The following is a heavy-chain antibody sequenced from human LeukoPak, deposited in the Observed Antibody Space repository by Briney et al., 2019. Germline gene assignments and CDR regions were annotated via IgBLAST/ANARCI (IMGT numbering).Heavy chain of an antibody. V-gene: IGHV3-30*03. J-gene: IGHJ3*02. CDR3: ARDAYDVI. CDR1: GFTFSSYS. Sequence: AGGSLRLSCAASGFTFSSYSMNWVRQAPGKGLEWVAVISYDGSNKYYADSVKGRFTISRDNSKNTLYLQMNSLRAEDTAVYYCARDAYDVIWGQGTMVTVSS. D-gene: IGHD5-12*01. CDR2: ISYDGSNK.